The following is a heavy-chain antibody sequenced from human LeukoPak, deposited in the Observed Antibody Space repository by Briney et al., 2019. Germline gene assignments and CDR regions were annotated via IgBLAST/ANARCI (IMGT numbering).Heavy chain of an antibody. V-gene: IGHV3-23*01. CDR2: ISGSGSAT. CDR3: AKDQYGEAFDI. D-gene: IGHD4-17*01. Sequence: GGSLKLSCAASGFTFRSYAMNWVRQAPGKGLEWVSAISGSGSATYYADSVKGRFTISRDNSKNTLYLQMNSLRAEDTAVYYCAKDQYGEAFDIWGPGTMVTVSS. CDR1: GFTFRSYA. J-gene: IGHJ3*02.